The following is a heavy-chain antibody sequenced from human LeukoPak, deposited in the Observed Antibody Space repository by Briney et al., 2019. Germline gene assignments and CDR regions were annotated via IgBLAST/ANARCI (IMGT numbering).Heavy chain of an antibody. V-gene: IGHV4-34*01. CDR1: GESFSGYY. CDR3: ARGPTVTSFDY. Sequence: SETLSLTCAVYGESFSGYYWSWIRQPPGKGLEWIGEINHSGSTNYNPSLKSRVTISVDTSKNQFSLKLSSVTAADTAVYYCARGPTVTSFDYWGQGTLVTVSS. D-gene: IGHD4-17*01. J-gene: IGHJ4*02. CDR2: INHSGST.